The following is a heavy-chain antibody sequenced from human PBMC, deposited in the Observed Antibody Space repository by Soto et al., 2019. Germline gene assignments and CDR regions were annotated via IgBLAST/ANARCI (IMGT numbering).Heavy chain of an antibody. CDR2: ISWNSGSI. Sequence: GGSLRLSCAASGFTFDDYAMHWVRQAPGKGLEWVSGISWNSGSIGYADSVKGRFTISRDNAKNSLYLQMNSLRAEDTALYYCAKSPYSRSYLERAYFDYWGQGNLVTVSS. V-gene: IGHV3-9*01. CDR3: AKSPYSRSYLERAYFDY. CDR1: GFTFDDYA. D-gene: IGHD6-13*01. J-gene: IGHJ4*02.